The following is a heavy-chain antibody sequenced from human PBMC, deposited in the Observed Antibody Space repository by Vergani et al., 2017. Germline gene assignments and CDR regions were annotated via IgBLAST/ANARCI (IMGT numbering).Heavy chain of an antibody. J-gene: IGHJ4*02. CDR3: ARDRVLLWFGELLPRYYFDY. Sequence: QVQLVQSGAEVKKPGASVKVSCKASGYTFTSYGISWVRQAPGQGLEWMGWISAYNGNTNYAQKLQGRVTMTTDTSTSTAYMELRSLRSDETAVYYCARDRVLLWFGELLPRYYFDYWGQGTLVTVSS. D-gene: IGHD3-10*01. V-gene: IGHV1-18*01. CDR1: GYTFTSYG. CDR2: ISAYNGNT.